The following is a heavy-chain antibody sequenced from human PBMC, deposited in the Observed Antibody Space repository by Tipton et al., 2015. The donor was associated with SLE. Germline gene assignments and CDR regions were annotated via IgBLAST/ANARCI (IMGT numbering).Heavy chain of an antibody. CDR1: GFTFSSYW. Sequence: SLRLSCAASGFTFSSYWMHWVRQAPGKGLVWVSRINSDGSSTSYADSVKGRFTISRDNAKNTLYLQMNSLRAEDTAVYYCARPNGTPAFDIWGQGTMVTVSS. V-gene: IGHV3-74*01. CDR3: ARPNGTPAFDI. J-gene: IGHJ3*02. D-gene: IGHD1-1*01. CDR2: INSDGSST.